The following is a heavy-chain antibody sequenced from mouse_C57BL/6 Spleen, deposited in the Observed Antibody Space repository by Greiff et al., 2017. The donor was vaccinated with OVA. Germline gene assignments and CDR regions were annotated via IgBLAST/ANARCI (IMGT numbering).Heavy chain of an antibody. D-gene: IGHD2-1*01. CDR2: IDPSDSAT. Sequence: QVQLQQPGAELVRPGSSVKLSCKASGYTFTSYWMHWVKPRPIQGLEWIGNIDPSDSATHYNQKFKDKATLTVDKSSSTADMQHSCLTSEDSAVYYCARGGNYVYYFAYWGQGTTLTVSS. J-gene: IGHJ2*01. CDR3: ARGGNYVYYFAY. CDR1: GYTFTSYW. V-gene: IGHV1-52*01.